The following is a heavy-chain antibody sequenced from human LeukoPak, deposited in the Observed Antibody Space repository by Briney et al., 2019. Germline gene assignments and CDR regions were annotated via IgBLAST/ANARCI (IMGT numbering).Heavy chain of an antibody. CDR1: GFMFSNYW. Sequence: GGSLRLSCAASGFMFSNYWMSWVRQAQEKGLEWVANINRDGSEKNYLDSVKGRFTISRDNAKNFVYLQMDNLRAEDTAMYYCARDGASAVAGAVWGQGTPVTVSA. D-gene: IGHD6-19*01. CDR2: INRDGSEK. V-gene: IGHV3-7*04. J-gene: IGHJ4*02. CDR3: ARDGASAVAGAV.